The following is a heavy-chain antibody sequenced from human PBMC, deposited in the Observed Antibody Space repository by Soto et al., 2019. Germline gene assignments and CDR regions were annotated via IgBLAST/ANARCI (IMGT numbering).Heavy chain of an antibody. Sequence: SETRSLTCSVSGGSISSSNCRSWFRQPPGKGLEWIGEIYHSGSTNYNPSLKSRVTISVDKSKNQFSLKLSSVPAADTAVYYCARGAAAGARDWFDPWGQGTMVTVS. V-gene: IGHV4-4*02. J-gene: IGHJ5*02. CDR1: GGSISSSNC. CDR2: IYHSGST. D-gene: IGHD6-13*01. CDR3: ARGAAAGARDWFDP.